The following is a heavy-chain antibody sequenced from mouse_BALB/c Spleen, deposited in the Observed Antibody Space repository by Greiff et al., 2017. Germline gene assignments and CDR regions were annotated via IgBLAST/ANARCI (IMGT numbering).Heavy chain of an antibody. CDR1: GYSFTGYY. Sequence: LVKTGASVKISCKASGYSFTGYYMHWVKQSHGKSLEWIGYISCYNGATSYNQKFKGKATFTVDTSSSTAYMQFNSLTSEDSAVYYCARGGGYDDEDYYAMDYWGQGTSVTVSS. V-gene: IGHV1S34*01. J-gene: IGHJ4*01. D-gene: IGHD2-2*01. CDR3: ARGGGYDDEDYYAMDY. CDR2: ISCYNGAT.